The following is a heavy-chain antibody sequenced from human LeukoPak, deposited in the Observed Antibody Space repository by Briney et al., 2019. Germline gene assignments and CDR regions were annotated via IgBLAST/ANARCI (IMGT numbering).Heavy chain of an antibody. Sequence: PSETLSLTCSVSGGSISSYFWSWIRQPAGKGLEWIGRIYASGSANYNCSLKSRVTMSVDTSKNQFSLRLSSVTAADTAVYYCARDLRASYYYYYMDVWGRGTTVTVSS. CDR1: GGSISSYF. J-gene: IGHJ6*03. CDR3: ARDLRASYYYYYMDV. CDR2: IYASGSA. D-gene: IGHD5/OR15-5a*01. V-gene: IGHV4-4*07.